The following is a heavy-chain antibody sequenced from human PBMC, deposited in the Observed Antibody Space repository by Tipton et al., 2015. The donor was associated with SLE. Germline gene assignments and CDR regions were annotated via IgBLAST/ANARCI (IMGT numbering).Heavy chain of an antibody. CDR2: INHSGST. CDR3: ARGGSVRGFSLYYFDY. J-gene: IGHJ4*02. D-gene: IGHD1-26*01. V-gene: IGHV4-34*01. CDR1: GGSFSGYY. Sequence: TLSLTCAVYGGSFSGYYWSWIRQPPGKGLEWIGEINHSGSTKYNPSLKSRVTISVDTSKNQFSLKLSSVTAADTAVYYCARGGSVRGFSLYYFDYWGQGTLVTVSS.